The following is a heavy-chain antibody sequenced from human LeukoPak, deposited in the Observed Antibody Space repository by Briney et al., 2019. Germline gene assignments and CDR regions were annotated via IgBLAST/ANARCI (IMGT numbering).Heavy chain of an antibody. Sequence: PGGSLRLSCATSGFPFSNYGXXXVRQAPGKXXXWXXXXXXXXTNTYYXDSVKGRFTVSXDNSKDTLSLQMSSLRTEDTAVYYCAKAGCSSANCFQSWGYYVDVWGKGTTVIVS. J-gene: IGHJ6*03. CDR1: GFPFSNYG. D-gene: IGHD3-16*01. CDR3: AKAGCSSANCFQSWGYYVDV. V-gene: IGHV3-30*02. CDR2: XXXXXTNT.